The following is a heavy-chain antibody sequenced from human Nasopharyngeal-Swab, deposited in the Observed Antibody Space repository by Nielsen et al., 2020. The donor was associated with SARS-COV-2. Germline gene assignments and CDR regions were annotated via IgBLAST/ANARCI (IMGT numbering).Heavy chain of an antibody. Sequence: VRQAPGKGLEWVANIKQDGSEKYYEDSVKGRFTISRDNARKSLYLRMNSLRAEDTAVYYCARDFLTGSTTSPLHYWGQGTLVTVSS. CDR3: ARDFLTGSTTSPLHY. CDR2: IKQDGSEK. D-gene: IGHD7-27*01. V-gene: IGHV3-7*01. J-gene: IGHJ4*02.